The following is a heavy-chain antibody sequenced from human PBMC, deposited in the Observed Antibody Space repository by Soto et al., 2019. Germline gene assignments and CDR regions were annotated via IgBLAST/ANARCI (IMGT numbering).Heavy chain of an antibody. CDR2: IFYSGST. J-gene: IGHJ5*02. CDR3: AKHDP. Sequence: SETLSLACTVSSDSFRSIDHYWGWFRQPPGKGLEWIGSIFYSGSTYYNPSLKSRGTTSVDTPKNQVSLKVSPVTAADRAAYYCAKHDPR. V-gene: IGHV4-39*01. CDR1: SDSFRSIDHY.